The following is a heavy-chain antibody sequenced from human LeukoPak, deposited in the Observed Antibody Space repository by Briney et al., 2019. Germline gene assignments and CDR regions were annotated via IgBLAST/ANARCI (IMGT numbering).Heavy chain of an antibody. CDR3: AKQASPMIVGRDAFDI. Sequence: GVSLRLSCAASGFTFSSYAMSWVRQAPGKGLEWVSAISGSGGSTYYADSVKGRFTISRDNSKNTLYLQMNSLRAEDTAVYYCAKQASPMIVGRDAFDIWGQGTMVTVSS. V-gene: IGHV3-23*01. D-gene: IGHD3-22*01. CDR2: ISGSGGST. CDR1: GFTFSSYA. J-gene: IGHJ3*02.